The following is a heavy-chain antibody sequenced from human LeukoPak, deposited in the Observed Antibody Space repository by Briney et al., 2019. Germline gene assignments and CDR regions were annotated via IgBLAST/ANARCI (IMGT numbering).Heavy chain of an antibody. J-gene: IGHJ5*02. CDR3: ARRIVERHTIEEDNWFDP. V-gene: IGHV4-59*01. D-gene: IGHD2-15*01. CDR1: GGSISTYY. Sequence: SETLSLTCTVSGGSISTYYWSWIRQPPGKGLEWIGYIYYSGNTNYNPSLKSRVTLSVDTSKNQFSLKLSSVTAADTAVYYCARRIVERHTIEEDNWFDPWGQGILVTVSS. CDR2: IYYSGNT.